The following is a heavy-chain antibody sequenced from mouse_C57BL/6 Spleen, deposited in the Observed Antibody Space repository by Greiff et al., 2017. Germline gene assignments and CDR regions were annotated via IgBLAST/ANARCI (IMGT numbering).Heavy chain of an antibody. J-gene: IGHJ2*01. D-gene: IGHD1-1*01. V-gene: IGHV1-74*01. Sequence: QVQLQQPGAELVKPGASVKVSCKASGYTFTSYWMHWVKQRPGQGLEWIGRIHPSDSDTNYNQKFKGKATLTVDKSSSPAYMQLSSLTSEDSAVYYCAFYYYGSSYGETDYWGQGTTLTVSS. CDR3: AFYYYGSSYGETDY. CDR2: IHPSDSDT. CDR1: GYTFTSYW.